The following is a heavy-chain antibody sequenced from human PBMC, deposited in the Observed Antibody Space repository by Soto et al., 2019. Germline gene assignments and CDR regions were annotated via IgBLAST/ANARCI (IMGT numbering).Heavy chain of an antibody. J-gene: IGHJ4*02. D-gene: IGHD6-19*01. CDR3: ARRLWDSSGWHPFDS. V-gene: IGHV2-5*01. CDR2: IYWNDDE. CDR1: GVSVSTTGVG. Sequence: QITLKESGPTLVKPTQTLTLTCTLSGVSVSTTGVGVAWIRQPPGKALECLALIYWNDDERYSPSLKSRLTISKDISKNQEVLTMANMDPVDAATYYCARRLWDSSGWHPFDSWGQGALVTVSS.